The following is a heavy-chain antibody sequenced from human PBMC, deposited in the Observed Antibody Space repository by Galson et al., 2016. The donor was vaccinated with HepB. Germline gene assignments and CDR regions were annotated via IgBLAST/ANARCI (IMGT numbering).Heavy chain of an antibody. J-gene: IGHJ4*02. Sequence: LSLTCSVSGGSVGSENDYWGWIRQPPGKGLEWIGYIYYSGSTNYNPSFRSRDSISEDTSKNQFSLKLTSVTAADTAAYYCARGQWLGVDYWGLGTLVTVSS. D-gene: IGHD6-19*01. CDR1: GGSVGSENDY. V-gene: IGHV4-61*01. CDR3: ARGQWLGVDY. CDR2: IYYSGST.